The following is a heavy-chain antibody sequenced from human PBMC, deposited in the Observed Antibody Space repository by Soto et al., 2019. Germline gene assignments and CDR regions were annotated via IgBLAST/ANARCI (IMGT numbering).Heavy chain of an antibody. Sequence: GVSLRLSCAASGFTFSSYSMNWVRQAPGKGLEWVSLNSWDGGTTYYADSVKGRFTISRDNSKNSLYLQMNSLRVEDTALYYCAKDIAAAGKSSLDYWGQGTLVTVSS. V-gene: IGHV3-43D*04. CDR1: GFTFSSYS. CDR3: AKDIAAAGKSSLDY. J-gene: IGHJ4*02. CDR2: NSWDGGTT. D-gene: IGHD6-13*01.